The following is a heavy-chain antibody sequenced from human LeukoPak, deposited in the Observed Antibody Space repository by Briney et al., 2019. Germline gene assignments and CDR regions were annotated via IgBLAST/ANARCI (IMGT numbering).Heavy chain of an antibody. V-gene: IGHV4-31*03. Sequence: PSETLSLTCTVSGGSISSGGYYWSWIRQHPGKGLEWIGYIYYSGSTYYNPSLKSRVTISVDASKNQFSLKLSSVTAADTAVYYCARGPSSGYGLLFDYWGQGTLVTVSS. CDR2: IYYSGST. CDR3: ARGPSSGYGLLFDY. J-gene: IGHJ4*02. CDR1: GGSISSGGYY. D-gene: IGHD5-12*01.